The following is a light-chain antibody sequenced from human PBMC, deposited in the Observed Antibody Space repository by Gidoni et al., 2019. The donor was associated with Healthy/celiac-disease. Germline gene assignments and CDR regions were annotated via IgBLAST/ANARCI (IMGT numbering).Light chain of an antibody. V-gene: IGKV1-39*01. CDR2: AAS. Sequence: DIQMTQSPSSLSASVGDRVTIPCRASQSISSYLNWYQQKPGKAPKLLIYAASSLQSGVPSRFSGSGSETDFTLTISSLQPEDFATYYCQQSYSTLWTFGKGTKVEIK. CDR1: QSISSY. J-gene: IGKJ1*01. CDR3: QQSYSTLWT.